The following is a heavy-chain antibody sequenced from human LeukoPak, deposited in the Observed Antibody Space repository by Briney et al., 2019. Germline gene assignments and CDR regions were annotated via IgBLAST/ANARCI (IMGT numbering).Heavy chain of an antibody. CDR2: ISWNSGSI. J-gene: IGHJ4*02. D-gene: IGHD4-23*01. CDR3: AKDTGGGGLRWNYFDY. V-gene: IGHV3-9*01. Sequence: AGGSLRLSCAASGFTFDDYAMHWVRQAPGKGLEWVSGISWNSGSIGYADSVKGRFTISRDNAKNSLYLQMNSLRAEDTALYYCAKDTGGGGLRWNYFDYWGQGTLVTVSS. CDR1: GFTFDDYA.